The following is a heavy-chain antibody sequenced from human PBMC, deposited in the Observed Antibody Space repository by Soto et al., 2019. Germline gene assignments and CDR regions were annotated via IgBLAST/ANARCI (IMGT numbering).Heavy chain of an antibody. Sequence: SETLSLTCAVYGGSFSGYYWSWIRQPPGKGLEWIGEINHSGSTNYNPSLKSRVTISVDTSKNQFSLKLSSVTAADTAVYYCARGPPAYLCCYYYRRDTFCSWGQGTLLTVSA. CDR2: INHSGST. CDR3: ARGPPAYLCCYYYRRDTFCS. J-gene: IGHJ5*02. CDR1: GGSFSGYY. D-gene: IGHD3-22*01. V-gene: IGHV4-34*01.